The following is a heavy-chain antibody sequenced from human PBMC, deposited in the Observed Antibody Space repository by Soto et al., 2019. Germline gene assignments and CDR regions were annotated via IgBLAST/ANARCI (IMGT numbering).Heavy chain of an antibody. CDR3: ASCGDGYKFSYYYYGMDV. D-gene: IGHD5-18*01. J-gene: IGHJ6*02. CDR2: INHSGST. V-gene: IGHV4-34*01. CDR1: GGSSSGYY. Sequence: PSETLSLTCAVYGGSSSGYYWSWIRQPPGKGLEWIGEINHSGSTNCNPSLKSRVTISVDTSKNQFSLKLSSVTAADTAVYYCASCGDGYKFSYYYYGMDVWGQGTTVTVSS.